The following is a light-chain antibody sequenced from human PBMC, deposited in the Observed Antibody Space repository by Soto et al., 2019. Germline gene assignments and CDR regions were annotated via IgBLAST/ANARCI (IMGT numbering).Light chain of an antibody. CDR3: QQYGSSPWT. CDR1: QSVSSSY. CDR2: AAS. V-gene: IGKV3-20*01. J-gene: IGKJ1*01. Sequence: EIVLTQSPCTLSLSPGERATLSCRASQSVSSSYLAWCQQKPGQAPRLLIYAASSRATGIPDRFSGSGSGTDFTLTISRLEPEDFAVYYCQQYGSSPWTFGQGTKVDIK.